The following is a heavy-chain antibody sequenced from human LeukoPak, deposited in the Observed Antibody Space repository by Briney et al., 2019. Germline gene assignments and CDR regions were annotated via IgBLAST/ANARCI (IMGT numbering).Heavy chain of an antibody. Sequence: SVTVSCKASGGTFSSYAISWVRQAPGQGVEWMGRIIPTFGTANYAQKFQGRVTITADKSTSTAYMELSSLRSEDTAVYYCARGGGYCTNGVCSSLGWFDPWGQGTLVTVSS. J-gene: IGHJ5*02. CDR2: IIPTFGTA. V-gene: IGHV1-69*06. CDR1: GGTFSSYA. CDR3: ARGGGYCTNGVCSSLGWFDP. D-gene: IGHD2-8*01.